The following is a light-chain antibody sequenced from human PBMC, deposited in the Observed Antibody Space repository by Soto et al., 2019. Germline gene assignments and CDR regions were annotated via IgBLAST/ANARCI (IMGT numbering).Light chain of an antibody. V-gene: IGKV1-33*01. J-gene: IGKJ3*01. CDR3: QQYDNLPRFT. CDR1: HDISNY. CDR2: YAS. Sequence: DIQMTQSPSSLSASVGDRVTITCQASHDISNYLNWYQQKPGKAPKLLIYYASNLETGVSSRFIGSGSGTDFTFTISSLQPEDIATYFCQQYDNLPRFTFGPGNKVDIK.